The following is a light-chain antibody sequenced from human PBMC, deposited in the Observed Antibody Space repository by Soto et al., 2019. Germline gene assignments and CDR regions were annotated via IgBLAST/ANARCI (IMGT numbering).Light chain of an antibody. Sequence: QSALTQPASVSGSPGQSITISCTGTSSDIGGYNFVSWYQQHPGKAPKLMINEASKRPSGVSNRFSGSKSGNTASLTISGLQAEDEADYHCCSYASSGTVVFGGGTKLTVL. CDR1: SSDIGGYNF. CDR2: EAS. V-gene: IGLV2-23*01. CDR3: CSYASSGTVV. J-gene: IGLJ2*01.